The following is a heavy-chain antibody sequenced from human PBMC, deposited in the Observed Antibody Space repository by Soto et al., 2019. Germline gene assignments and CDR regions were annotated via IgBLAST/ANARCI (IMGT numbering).Heavy chain of an antibody. CDR2: IFPLTDIP. CDR1: GGTFRNYP. D-gene: IGHD3-10*01. Sequence: QVQLVQSGTEVKKPGSSVKVSCKASGGTFRNYPINWVRQAPGQGLEWMGSIFPLTDIPDYAQNFQARLTXRXDQXTSTAYMELSILTSDDTAMYFCARGPLVVLNYFESWGQGTLVTVSS. J-gene: IGHJ4*02. V-gene: IGHV1-69*02. CDR3: ARGPLVVLNYFES.